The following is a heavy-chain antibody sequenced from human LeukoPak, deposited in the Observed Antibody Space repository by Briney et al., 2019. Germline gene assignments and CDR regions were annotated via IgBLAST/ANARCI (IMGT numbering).Heavy chain of an antibody. Sequence: GASVKVSCKASGYTFTSYSITWVRQAPGQGLEWMGWISAYNGNTKYAQKLQGRVTMTTDTSTSTAYMELRSLRSDDTAVYYCVSGVSYYDSSGYLDAFDIWGQATMVTVSS. CDR3: VSGVSYYDSSGYLDAFDI. V-gene: IGHV1-18*01. CDR2: ISAYNGNT. J-gene: IGHJ3*02. D-gene: IGHD3-22*01. CDR1: GYTFTSYS.